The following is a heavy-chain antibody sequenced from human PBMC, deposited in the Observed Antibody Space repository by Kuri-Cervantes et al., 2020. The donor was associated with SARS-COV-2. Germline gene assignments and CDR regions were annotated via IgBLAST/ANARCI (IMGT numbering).Heavy chain of an antibody. CDR1: GFTFSSYA. CDR3: ARGGAHDAFDI. CDR2: ISYDGSNK. D-gene: IGHD3-10*01. V-gene: IGHV3-30-3*01. J-gene: IGHJ3*02. Sequence: GESLKISCAASGFTFSSYAMHWVRQAPGKGLEWVAVISYDGSNKYYADSVEGRFTISRDNSKNTLYLQMNSLRAEDTAVYYCARGGAHDAFDIWGQGTMVTVSS.